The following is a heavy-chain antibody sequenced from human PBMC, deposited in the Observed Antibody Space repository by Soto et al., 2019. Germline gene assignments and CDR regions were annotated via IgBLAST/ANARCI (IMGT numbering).Heavy chain of an antibody. J-gene: IGHJ4*02. CDR2: IGSSGSST. D-gene: IGHD1-26*01. CDR3: GRGIKVGNTGYYFDS. V-gene: IGHV3-11*06. CDR1: AFTFSDYY. Sequence: PGGSLRLSCAASAFTFSDYYMSWIRQAPGKGLEWVASIGSSGSSTNYADSVKGRFTISRDNAKNSLYLQMNSLRAEDTAVYYCGRGIKVGNTGYYFDSWGQGTLVTVSS.